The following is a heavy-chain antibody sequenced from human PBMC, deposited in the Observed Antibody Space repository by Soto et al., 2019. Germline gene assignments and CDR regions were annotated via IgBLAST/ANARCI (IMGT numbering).Heavy chain of an antibody. Sequence: QITLKESGPTLVKPTQTLTLTCTFSGFSLSTSGVGVGWIRQPPGKALEWLALIYWNDDKRYSPSLKSRLTNTKDTSKNEVVLTMTNMDTVDTATYCCAHSIAAVRWFDPWGQGTLVTGSS. CDR3: AHSIAAVRWFDP. CDR1: GFSLSTSGVG. CDR2: IYWNDDK. J-gene: IGHJ5*02. D-gene: IGHD6-13*01. V-gene: IGHV2-5*01.